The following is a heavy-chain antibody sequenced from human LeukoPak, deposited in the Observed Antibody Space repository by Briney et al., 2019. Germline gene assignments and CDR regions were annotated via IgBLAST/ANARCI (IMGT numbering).Heavy chain of an antibody. CDR2: IIPILGTA. CDR3: ARVEDYYDSSGYFFDL. J-gene: IGHJ2*01. V-gene: IGHV1-69*01. Sequence: SVKVSCKASGGTFSSYAISWVRQAPGQGLEWMGGIIPILGTANYAQKFQGRVTITADESTSTAYMELSSLRSEDTAVYYCARVEDYYDSSGYFFDLWGRGTLVTVSS. D-gene: IGHD3-22*01. CDR1: GGTFSSYA.